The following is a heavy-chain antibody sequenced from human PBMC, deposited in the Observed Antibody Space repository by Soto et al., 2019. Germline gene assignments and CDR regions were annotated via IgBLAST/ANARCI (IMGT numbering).Heavy chain of an antibody. V-gene: IGHV4-34*09. Sequence: TLSLTCAVYGGSLSGYYWSWIRQPPGKALEWIGEIYHSGSTNYNPSLKSRLNILLDTSKNQFSLRLSSVTAADTAMYYCAREGDRYYDTSGYFVAWFDPWGQGILVTVSS. CDR2: IYHSGST. D-gene: IGHD3-22*01. J-gene: IGHJ5*02. CDR1: GGSLSGYY. CDR3: AREGDRYYDTSGYFVAWFDP.